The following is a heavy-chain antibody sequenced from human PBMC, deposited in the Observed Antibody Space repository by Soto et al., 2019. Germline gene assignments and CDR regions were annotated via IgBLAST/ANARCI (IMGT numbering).Heavy chain of an antibody. CDR3: AKDYYLWFGEGGWFDP. D-gene: IGHD3-10*01. CDR2: ISGSGGST. CDR1: GFTFSSYA. J-gene: IGHJ5*02. V-gene: IGHV3-23*01. Sequence: EVQLLESGGGLVQPGGSLRLSCAASGFTFSSYAMSWVRQAPGKGLEWVSAISGSGGSTYYADSVKGRFTISRDNSKNTLYLQMNSLRAEDMAVYYCAKDYYLWFGEGGWFDPWGQGTLVTVSS.